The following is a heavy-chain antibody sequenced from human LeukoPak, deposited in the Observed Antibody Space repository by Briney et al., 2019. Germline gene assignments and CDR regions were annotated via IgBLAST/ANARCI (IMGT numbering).Heavy chain of an antibody. CDR3: APGYCSSASCLHYFEY. V-gene: IGHV3-48*04. CDR2: ISVSSNTI. CDR1: GFTFSTYS. D-gene: IGHD2-2*01. Sequence: GGSLRLSCAASGFTFSTYSMNWVRQAPGEGLQWVSYISVSSNTIYYADSVKGRFTISRDNAKNSLYLQMDSLRAEDTAVYYCAPGYCSSASCLHYFEYWGQGTLVTVSS. J-gene: IGHJ4*02.